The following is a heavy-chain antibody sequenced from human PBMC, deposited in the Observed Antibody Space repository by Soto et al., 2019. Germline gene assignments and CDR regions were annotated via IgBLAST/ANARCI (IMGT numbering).Heavy chain of an antibody. V-gene: IGHV5-51*01. J-gene: IGHJ5*01. CDR3: GLSRHYHGAVFYA. CDR2: IYPGDSEA. CDR1: GYNFATSW. D-gene: IGHD3-10*01. Sequence: PGASLKISCQGAGYNFATSWIAWVRQMPGKSLEWMGIIYPGDSEARYSPSFQGQVTFSVDKSLNTAYVQWSSLKASDTAIYYCGLSRHYHGAVFYAWGHGTLVTVPS.